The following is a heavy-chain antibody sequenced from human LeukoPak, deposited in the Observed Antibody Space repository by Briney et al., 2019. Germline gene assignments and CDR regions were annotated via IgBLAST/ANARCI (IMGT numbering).Heavy chain of an antibody. J-gene: IGHJ6*03. CDR3: ARDNKAMVRGPSYYYYYMDV. CDR1: GGSISSYY. D-gene: IGHD3-10*01. V-gene: IGHV4-59*12. CDR2: IYYSGST. Sequence: SETLSLTCTVSGGSISSYYWSWIRQPPGKGLDWIGYIYYSGSTNYNPSLKSRVTISVDTSKNQFSLKLSSVTAADTAVYYCARDNKAMVRGPSYYYYYMDVWGKGTTVTISS.